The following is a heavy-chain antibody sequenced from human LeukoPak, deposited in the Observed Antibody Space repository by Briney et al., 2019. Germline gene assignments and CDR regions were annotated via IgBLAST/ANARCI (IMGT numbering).Heavy chain of an antibody. V-gene: IGHV3-21*01. CDR1: GFTFNSYS. Sequence: PGGSLRLSCAASGFTFNSYSMNWVRQAPGKGLEWVSSFGTRSSSIYYGDSVRGRFTIYRDNAKNSLYLQMNSLRAEDTAVYYCARESGNDYGEGFDIWGQGTMVTVSS. CDR2: FGTRSSSI. CDR3: ARESGNDYGEGFDI. D-gene: IGHD4-17*01. J-gene: IGHJ3*02.